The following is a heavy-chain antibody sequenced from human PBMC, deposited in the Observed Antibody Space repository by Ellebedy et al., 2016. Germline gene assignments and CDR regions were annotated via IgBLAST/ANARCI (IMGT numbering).Heavy chain of an antibody. J-gene: IGHJ4*02. CDR2: IVFTGTAA. D-gene: IGHD3-3*01. CDR1: GFIFNVAG. CDR3: TRDGSEWSRDV. Sequence: GESLKISXAASGFIFNVAGMTWVRQAPGKGLEWVATIVFTGTAAYYSDSAKGRFIISRVNVKNLVFLQMNSLRVEDTAVYYCTRDGSEWSRDVWGQGTLVTVSS. V-gene: IGHV3-21*06.